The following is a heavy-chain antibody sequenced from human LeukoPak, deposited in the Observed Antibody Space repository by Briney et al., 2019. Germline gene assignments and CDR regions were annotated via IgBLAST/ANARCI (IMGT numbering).Heavy chain of an antibody. Sequence: GASVKVSCKASGYTFSGYYMHWLRQAPGQGLEWMGWINPSNGDTNYAQKFQGRVTMTRDTSISTAYMELSRLRSDDTAVYYCARGRVRGVYNWFDPWGQGTLVTVSS. CDR1: GYTFSGYY. J-gene: IGHJ5*02. V-gene: IGHV1-2*02. CDR2: INPSNGDT. CDR3: ARGRVRGVYNWFDP. D-gene: IGHD3-10*01.